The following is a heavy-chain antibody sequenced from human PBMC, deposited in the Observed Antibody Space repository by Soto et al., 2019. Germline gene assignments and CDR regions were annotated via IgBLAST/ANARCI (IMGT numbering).Heavy chain of an antibody. J-gene: IGHJ4*02. D-gene: IGHD4-17*01. CDR2: VWYDGNNK. CDR3: ARGTVHFDY. CDR1: GFTFSGYG. Sequence: QVQLVESGGGVVQPGRSLSLSCAASGFTFSGYGIHWVRQAPGKGLEWVAVVWYDGNNKFYADSVKGRFTISRDNSKNTLYLQMNSLRAEDTAVYYCARGTVHFDYWGQGTLVTVSS. V-gene: IGHV3-33*01.